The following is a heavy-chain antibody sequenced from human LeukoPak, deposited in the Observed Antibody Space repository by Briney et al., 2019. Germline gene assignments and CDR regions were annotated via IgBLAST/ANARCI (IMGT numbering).Heavy chain of an antibody. J-gene: IGHJ4*02. CDR1: GGSISSGYF. D-gene: IGHD1-7*01. V-gene: IGHV4-38-2*02. CDR3: ASAELLYYYFDY. Sequence: SETLSLTCTVSGGSISSGYFWGWIRQPPGKGLEWIVTIYHSGSTYYNPSLKSRVTISVDTSENQFSLKLSSVTAADTALYYCASAELLYYYFDYWGQGTLVTVSS. CDR2: IYHSGST.